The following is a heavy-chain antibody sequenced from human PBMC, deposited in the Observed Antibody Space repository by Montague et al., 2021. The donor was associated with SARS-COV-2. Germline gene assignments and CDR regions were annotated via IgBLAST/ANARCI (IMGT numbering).Heavy chain of an antibody. CDR1: GESFTYYY. V-gene: IGHV4-34*01. CDR2: IYHRGST. J-gene: IGHJ4*02. Sequence: SETLSLTCAVVGESFTYYYWGWIRPPPRKGLEWIGYIYHRGSTNNDPSLKTRVTISIDTSKNQFSLKLSSVTAADTAVYYCARGQGVYAINGDLNYWGQGTLVTVSS. CDR3: ARGQGVYAINGDLNY. D-gene: IGHD2-8*01.